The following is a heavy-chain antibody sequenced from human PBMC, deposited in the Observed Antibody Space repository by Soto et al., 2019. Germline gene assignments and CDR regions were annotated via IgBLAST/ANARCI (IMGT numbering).Heavy chain of an antibody. CDR1: GYTFTSYA. CDR2: INAGNGNT. CDR3: ASSIVVVTALDY. J-gene: IGHJ4*02. V-gene: IGHV1-3*05. D-gene: IGHD2-21*02. Sequence: QVQLVQSGAEEKKPGASVKVSCKASGYTFTSYAMHWVRQAPGQRLEWMGWINAGNGNTKYSQKFQGIITITRDTSASTAYMELSSLRSEDTAVYYCASSIVVVTALDYWGQGTLVTVSS.